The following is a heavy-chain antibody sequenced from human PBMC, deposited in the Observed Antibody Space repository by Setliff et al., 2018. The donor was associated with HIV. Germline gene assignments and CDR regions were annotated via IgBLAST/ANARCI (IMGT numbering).Heavy chain of an antibody. J-gene: IGHJ6*03. CDR1: TFSAYR. Sequence: TFSAYRMNWVRQAPGKGLEWVSSISSSGNTTYYADSVKGRFTISRDNSKNTLYLQMNSLRAEDTAIYYCAKRRVCNTSCYIVDYMDVWGKGTTVTVSS. CDR3: AKRRVCNTSCYIVDYMDV. D-gene: IGHD2-21*01. V-gene: IGHV3-23*01. CDR2: ISSSGNTT.